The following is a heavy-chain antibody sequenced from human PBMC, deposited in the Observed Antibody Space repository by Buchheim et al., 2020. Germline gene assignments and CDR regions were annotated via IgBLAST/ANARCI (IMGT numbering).Heavy chain of an antibody. V-gene: IGHV3-48*04. J-gene: IGHJ4*02. CDR1: GFTFSGYS. CDR3: ARRVVSAVTRHDY. CDR2: ISSSSGTI. D-gene: IGHD2-21*01. Sequence: EVKLVESGGGLVQPGGSLTLSCTASGFTFSGYSMSWVRQDPGKGLEWISYISSSSGTIYHADSVKGRFTTSRDNARHLLYVQMNSLRAEDAAVYYCARRVVSAVTRHDYWGQGAL.